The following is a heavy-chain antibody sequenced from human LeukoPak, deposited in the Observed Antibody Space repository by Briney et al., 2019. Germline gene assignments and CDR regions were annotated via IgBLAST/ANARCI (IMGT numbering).Heavy chain of an antibody. CDR2: IYYSGST. D-gene: IGHD6-19*01. CDR3: ARGSGWYDDPYYFDY. J-gene: IGHJ4*02. V-gene: IGHV4-59*01. CDR1: GGSFSGYY. Sequence: SETLSLTCAVYGGSFSGYYWSWIRQPPGKGLEWIGYIYYSGSTNYNPSLKSRVTISVDTSKNQFSLKLSSVTVADTAVYYCARGSGWYDDPYYFDYWGQGTLVTVSS.